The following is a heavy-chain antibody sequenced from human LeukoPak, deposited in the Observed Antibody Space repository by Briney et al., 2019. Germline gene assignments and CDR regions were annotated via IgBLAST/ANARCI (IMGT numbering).Heavy chain of an antibody. CDR2: ISGSGGST. Sequence: GGSLRLSCAASGFTFSGYAMNWVRQAPGKGLEWVSAISGSGGSTYYADSVKGRFTISRDNSKNTLYLQMNSLRAEDTAVYYCAKDRVPYCSGGSCYSADYWGQGTLVTVSS. J-gene: IGHJ4*02. CDR3: AKDRVPYCSGGSCYSADY. V-gene: IGHV3-23*01. D-gene: IGHD2-15*01. CDR1: GFTFSGYA.